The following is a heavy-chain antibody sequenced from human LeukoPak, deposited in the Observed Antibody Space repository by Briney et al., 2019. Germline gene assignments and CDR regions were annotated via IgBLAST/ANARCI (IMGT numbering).Heavy chain of an antibody. J-gene: IGHJ3*02. V-gene: IGHV1-8*03. CDR3: ARFGLGKHIEVAGIPFDI. D-gene: IGHD6-19*01. CDR2: MNPNSGIT. Sequence: ASVKVSCKASGYSFTNYDINWVRQATGQGLEWMGWMNPNSGITAYAQKFQGRVTITRNTSISTAYMELSSLRSEDTAVYYCARFGLGKHIEVAGIPFDIWGQGTMVTVSS. CDR1: GYSFTNYD.